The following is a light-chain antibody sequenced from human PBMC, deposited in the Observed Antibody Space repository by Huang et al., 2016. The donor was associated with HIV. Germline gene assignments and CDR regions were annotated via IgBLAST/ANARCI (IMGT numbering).Light chain of an antibody. V-gene: IGKV4-1*01. CDR3: QQYYNTPYT. Sequence: DIVMTQSPDSLAVSLGERATINCKSSQSVLYFPNNKNYLAWYQQKPGQPPKLLIYWASTREFGVPDRFSGSGSGTDFTLTISGLQAEDVAVYYCQQYYNTPYTFGQGTKLEIK. CDR2: WAS. J-gene: IGKJ2*01. CDR1: QSVLYFPNNKNY.